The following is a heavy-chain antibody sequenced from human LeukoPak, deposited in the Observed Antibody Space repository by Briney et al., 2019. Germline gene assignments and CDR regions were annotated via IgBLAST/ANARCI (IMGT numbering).Heavy chain of an antibody. CDR2: ISGSGGST. Sequence: PGGSLRLSCAASGFTFSSYAMSWARQAPGKGLEWVSAISGSGGSTYYADSVKGRFTISRDNSKNTLYLQMGSLGAEDMAVYCCARASSSSWYRSGFDYWGQGTLVTVSS. J-gene: IGHJ4*02. V-gene: IGHV3-23*01. CDR1: GFTFSSYA. CDR3: ARASSSSWYRSGFDY. D-gene: IGHD6-13*01.